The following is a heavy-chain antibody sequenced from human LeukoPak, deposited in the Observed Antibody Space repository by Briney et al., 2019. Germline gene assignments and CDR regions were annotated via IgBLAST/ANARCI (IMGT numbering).Heavy chain of an antibody. V-gene: IGHV4-59*01. J-gene: IGHJ4*02. CDR1: GGSISSYY. CDR2: IYYSGST. Sequence: SETLSLNCTVSGGSISSYYWSWIRQPPGKGLEWIGYIYYSGSTNYNPSLKSRVTISVDTSKNQFSLKLSSVTAADTAVYYCAVLPQYDILTGYYDVDYWGQGTLVTVSS. CDR3: AVLPQYDILTGYYDVDY. D-gene: IGHD3-9*01.